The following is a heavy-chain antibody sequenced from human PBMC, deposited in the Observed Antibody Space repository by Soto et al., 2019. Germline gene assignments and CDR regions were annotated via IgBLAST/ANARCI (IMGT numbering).Heavy chain of an antibody. J-gene: IGHJ4*02. Sequence: QVQLQQWGAGLLKPSETLSLTCAVYGGSFSGYYWSWIRQPPGKGLEWIGEINHSGSTNYNPSLKRRGTRSVDTSKNQFSLKLSSVTAADTAVYYCSRGRRTAVTIDYWGQGTLVTVSS. CDR1: GGSFSGYY. V-gene: IGHV4-34*01. CDR3: SRGRRTAVTIDY. CDR2: INHSGST. D-gene: IGHD4-17*01.